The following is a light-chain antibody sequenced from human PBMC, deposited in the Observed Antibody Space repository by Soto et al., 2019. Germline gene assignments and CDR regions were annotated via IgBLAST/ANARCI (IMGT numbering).Light chain of an antibody. V-gene: IGKV1-17*01. J-gene: IGKJ3*01. CDR1: QSISTN. Sequence: DIQMTQFPSSLSASVGDRVTITCRASQSISTNLSWYQKKPGKAPKLLIYAASTLQSGVSSRFSGTGSGTDFSLTISSLQPEDFATYFCQQLNTFPPFFTFGPGTKVDIK. CDR3: QQLNTFPPFFT. CDR2: AAS.